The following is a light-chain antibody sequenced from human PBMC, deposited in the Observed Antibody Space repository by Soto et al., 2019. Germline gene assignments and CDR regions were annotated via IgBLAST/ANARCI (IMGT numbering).Light chain of an antibody. CDR2: DAS. V-gene: IGKV1-5*01. CDR3: QQCYMGWT. CDR1: QSIGRF. Sequence: DIQMTQSPSTLSASVGDRVTITCRASQSIGRFLAWYQHQPGKAPKLLIYDASTLESGVPSRFSGTGSGTEFTFSITSLQPEDFGTDDGQQCYMGWTFGQGTKVDFK. J-gene: IGKJ1*01.